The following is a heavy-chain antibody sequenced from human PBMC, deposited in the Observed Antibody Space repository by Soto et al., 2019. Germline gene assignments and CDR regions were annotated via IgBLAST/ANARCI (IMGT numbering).Heavy chain of an antibody. CDR1: GGCFSGYY. V-gene: IGHV4-34*01. CDR3: ARGPGYGAVLVY. Sequence: SETLSLTCAVYGGCFSGYYWSWIRQPPGKGLEWIGEINHSGSTNYNPSLKSRVTISVDTSKNQFSLKLSSVTAADTAVYYCARGPGYGAVLVYWGQGTLVTVSS. J-gene: IGHJ4*02. CDR2: INHSGST. D-gene: IGHD4-17*01.